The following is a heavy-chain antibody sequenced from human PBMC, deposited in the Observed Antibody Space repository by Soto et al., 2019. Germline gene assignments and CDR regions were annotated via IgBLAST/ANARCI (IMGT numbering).Heavy chain of an antibody. CDR2: IWYDGTNK. CDR1: GFSFTSYG. D-gene: IGHD3-22*01. Sequence: QVQLVESGGGVVQPGRSLRLSCAASGFSFTSYGMHWVRQAPGKGLEWVAVIWYDGTNKYYADSVKGRFTISRDNSMNSLYLQMNSLRAEDMAVYYCARDYDSSGYYPQTYSVEYWGQGTLVTVSS. CDR3: ARDYDSSGYYPQTYSVEY. J-gene: IGHJ4*02. V-gene: IGHV3-33*01.